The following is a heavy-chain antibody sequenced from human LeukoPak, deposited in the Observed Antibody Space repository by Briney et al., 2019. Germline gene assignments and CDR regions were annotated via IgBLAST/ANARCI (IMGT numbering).Heavy chain of an antibody. Sequence: GGSLGLSCAASGLTFSSYAMHWVRQAPGKGLEWVAVISYDGSNKYYADSVKGRFTISRDNSKNTLYLQMNSLRAEDTAVYYCVSRFADYWGQGTLVTVSS. V-gene: IGHV3-30-3*01. CDR2: ISYDGSNK. D-gene: IGHD3-3*01. J-gene: IGHJ4*02. CDR1: GLTFSSYA. CDR3: VSRFADY.